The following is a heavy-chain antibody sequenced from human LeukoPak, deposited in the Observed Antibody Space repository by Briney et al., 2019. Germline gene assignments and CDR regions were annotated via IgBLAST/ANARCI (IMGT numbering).Heavy chain of an antibody. CDR1: GDNVSSNSAS. CDR3: ARESDRIGFDFDY. D-gene: IGHD6-19*01. Sequence: SQTLSLTCAISGDNVSSNSASWNWIRQSPSRGLEWLGRTYYRSKWYYDYTLSVKSRIIINPDTSKNQFSLHLNSVTPEDTAVYYCARESDRIGFDFDYWGQGTLVTVSS. V-gene: IGHV6-1*01. CDR2: TYYRSKWYY. J-gene: IGHJ4*02.